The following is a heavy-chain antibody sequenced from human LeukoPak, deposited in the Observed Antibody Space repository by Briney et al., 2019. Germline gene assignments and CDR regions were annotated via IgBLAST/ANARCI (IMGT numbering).Heavy chain of an antibody. CDR3: ATYKNWVAGDV. CDR2: IKPDESEK. J-gene: IGHJ6*02. V-gene: IGHV3-7*01. Sequence: GGSLRLSCAASGFTFSESWMSWVRQAPGKGPEWVANIKPDESEKFYVDSVKGRFTVSRDNARNSLFLQMNSLRVEDTAVYYCATYKNWVAGDVWGQGTTVSVSS. CDR1: GFTFSESW. D-gene: IGHD7-27*01.